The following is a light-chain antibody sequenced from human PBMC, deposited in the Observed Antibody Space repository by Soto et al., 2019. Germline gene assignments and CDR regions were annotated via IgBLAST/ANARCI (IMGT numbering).Light chain of an antibody. V-gene: IGLV2-8*01. CDR2: EVS. CDR3: SSYAGNNPLV. J-gene: IGLJ1*01. CDR1: SSDVGGYNY. Sequence: QSALTQPPSASGSPGQSVTISCTGTSSDVGGYNYVSWYQQHPGKAPKLIIYEVSKRPSGVPDRYSGSKSGNTASLTVSGLQAEDEADYYCSSYAGNNPLVFGTGTKVTVL.